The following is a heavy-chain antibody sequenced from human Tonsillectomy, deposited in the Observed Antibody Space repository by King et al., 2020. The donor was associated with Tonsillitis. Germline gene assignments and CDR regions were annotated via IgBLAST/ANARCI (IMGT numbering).Heavy chain of an antibody. CDR3: AKVFGPKGVIVVVPDYYYHGMDV. CDR2: ISYDGSYK. Sequence: VQLVESGGGVVQPGRSLRLSCAASGFTFSSYGMHWVRQAPGKGLEWVAVISYDGSYKYYADSVKGRFTISRDNSKNTLYLQMNSLRAEDTAVYYCAKVFGPKGVIVVVPDYYYHGMDVWGQGTTVTVSS. CDR1: GFTFSSYG. D-gene: IGHD2-2*01. J-gene: IGHJ6*02. V-gene: IGHV3-30*18.